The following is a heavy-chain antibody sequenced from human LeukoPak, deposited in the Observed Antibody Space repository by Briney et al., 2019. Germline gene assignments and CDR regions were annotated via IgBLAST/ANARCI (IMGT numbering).Heavy chain of an antibody. CDR3: ATHSRVLRYFDWLSRLRFDY. J-gene: IGHJ4*02. D-gene: IGHD3-9*01. CDR2: FDPEDGET. Sequence: ASVKVSCEVSGYTLTELSMHWVRQAPGKGLEWMGGFDPEDGETIYAQKFQGRVTMTEDTSTDTAYMELSSLRSEDTAVYYCATHSRVLRYFDWLSRLRFDYWGQGTLVTVSS. V-gene: IGHV1-24*01. CDR1: GYTLTELS.